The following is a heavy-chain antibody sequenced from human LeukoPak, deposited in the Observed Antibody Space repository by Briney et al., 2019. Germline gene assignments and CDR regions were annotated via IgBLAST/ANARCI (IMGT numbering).Heavy chain of an antibody. V-gene: IGHV1-8*01. CDR2: MNPNSGNT. J-gene: IGHJ6*02. CDR3: ARILRFLEWFDAYYYYYGMDV. CDR1: GYTFTSYD. D-gene: IGHD3-3*01. Sequence: GASVKVSCKASGYTFTSYDINWVRQATGQGLEWMGWMNPNSGNTGYAQKSQGRVTMTRNTSISTAYMELSSLRSEDTAVYYCARILRFLEWFDAYYYYYGMDVWGQGTTVTVSS.